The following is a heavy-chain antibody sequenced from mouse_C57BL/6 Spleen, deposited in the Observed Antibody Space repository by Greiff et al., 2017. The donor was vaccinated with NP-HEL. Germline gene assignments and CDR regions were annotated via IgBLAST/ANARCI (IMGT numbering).Heavy chain of an antibody. CDR1: GFTFSSYG. CDR3: ARRGYYGSNDY. J-gene: IGHJ2*01. V-gene: IGHV5-6*02. D-gene: IGHD1-1*01. CDR2: ISSGGSYT. Sequence: DVKLVESGGDLVKPGGSLKLSCAASGFTFSSYGMSWVRQTPDKRLEWVATISSGGSYTYYPDSVKGRFTISRDNAKNTLYLQMSSLKSEDTAMYYCARRGYYGSNDYWGQGTTLTVSS.